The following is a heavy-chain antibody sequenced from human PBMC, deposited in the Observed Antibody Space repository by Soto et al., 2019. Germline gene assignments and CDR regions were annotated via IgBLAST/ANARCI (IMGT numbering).Heavy chain of an antibody. V-gene: IGHV3-74*01. J-gene: IGHJ6*04. Sequence: DVQLVESGGGLVQPGGSLRLSCAASGFTLSGRSMHWVRQAPGKGLVWVSGIDNAGTDSTYADSVKGRFNSSRDNAKNMLYLQMNSLRVEDTAVYYCARGWFGPDVWGKGTTVTVSS. CDR1: GFTLSGRS. CDR2: IDNAGTDS. CDR3: ARGWFGPDV. D-gene: IGHD3-10*01.